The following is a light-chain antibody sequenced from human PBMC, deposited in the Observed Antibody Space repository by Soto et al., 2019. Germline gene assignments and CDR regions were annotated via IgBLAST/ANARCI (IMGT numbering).Light chain of an antibody. Sequence: ETVLTQSPATLSLSPGESATLSCRASQSVSTYLAWYQQKPGQAPRLLIYDASNRVTGIPARLRGSGSGTDFTLTISRMEPEDFAVYYCQQYGSSGTFGQGTKVDIK. CDR3: QQYGSSGT. J-gene: IGKJ1*01. CDR2: DAS. V-gene: IGKV3-11*01. CDR1: QSVSTY.